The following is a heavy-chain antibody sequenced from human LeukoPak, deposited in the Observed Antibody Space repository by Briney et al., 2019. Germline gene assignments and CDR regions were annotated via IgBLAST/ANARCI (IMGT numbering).Heavy chain of an antibody. Sequence: GGSLRLSCAASGFTFSSYVMYWVRQAPGKGLEWLAGISHDGGNKYYADSVKGRFTISRDNSKNTLDLQMNSLRAEDTALYYCAKETMVTLGSYFHYWGQGTQVTVSS. CDR3: AKETMVTLGSYFHY. CDR1: GFTFSSYV. J-gene: IGHJ4*02. CDR2: ISHDGGNK. V-gene: IGHV3-30*18. D-gene: IGHD4-23*01.